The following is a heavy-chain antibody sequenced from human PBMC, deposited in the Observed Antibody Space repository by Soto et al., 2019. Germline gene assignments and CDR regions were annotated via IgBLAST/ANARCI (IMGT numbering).Heavy chain of an antibody. CDR1: GGSSSSSSYY. D-gene: IGHD3-3*01. CDR2: IYYSGST. J-gene: IGHJ4*02. Sequence: SETLSLTCTVSGGSSSSSSYYWGWIRQPPGKGLEWIGTIYYSGSTYYNPSLKSRVTISVDTSKNQFSLKLSSVTAADTAVYYCARRRITIFGVVITGFDYWGQGTLVTVSS. V-gene: IGHV4-39*01. CDR3: ARRRITIFGVVITGFDY.